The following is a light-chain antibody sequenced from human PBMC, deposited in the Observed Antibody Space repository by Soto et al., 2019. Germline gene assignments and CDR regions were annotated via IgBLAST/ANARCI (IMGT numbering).Light chain of an antibody. J-gene: IGKJ2*01. Sequence: EVVLTQSPGTLSLSPGERATLSCRASQSVSNNYFAWYQQKPGQAPRLLIFGSSDRATGIPDRFSGSGSGTDFTLHIRRLEPEDFAVYYCQQYGSSPPYTFGQGTKLEIK. CDR3: QQYGSSPPYT. V-gene: IGKV3-20*01. CDR1: QSVSNNY. CDR2: GSS.